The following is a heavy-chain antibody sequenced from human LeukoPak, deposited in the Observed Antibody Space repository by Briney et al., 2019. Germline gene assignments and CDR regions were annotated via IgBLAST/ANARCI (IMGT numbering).Heavy chain of an antibody. V-gene: IGHV3-53*01. Sequence: SGGSLRLSCTVSGFTVSSNSMSWVRQAPGKGLEWVSFIYSDNTHYSDSVKGRFTISRDNSKNTLYLQMNSLRAEDTAVYYCARDQKGAYYMDVWGKGTTVTVSS. J-gene: IGHJ6*03. CDR3: ARDQKGAYYMDV. CDR2: IYSDNT. CDR1: GFTVSSNS.